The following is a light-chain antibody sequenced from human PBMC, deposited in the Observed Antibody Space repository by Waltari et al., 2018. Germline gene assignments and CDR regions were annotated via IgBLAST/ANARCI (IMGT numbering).Light chain of an antibody. CDR3: SSYTSSSTLVV. V-gene: IGLV2-14*01. CDR1: SSDVGGYNY. Sequence: QSALTQPASGSGSPGQSITISCTGTSSDVGGYNYVSWYQQHPGTAPRLMIYDVSKVPSGVSNRCSGSKAGNTSSLTISVLQAEDEADYYCSSYTSSSTLVVFGGGTKLTVL. CDR2: DVS. J-gene: IGLJ2*01.